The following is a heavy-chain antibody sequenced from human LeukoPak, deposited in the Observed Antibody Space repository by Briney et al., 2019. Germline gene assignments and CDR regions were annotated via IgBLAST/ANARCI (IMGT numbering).Heavy chain of an antibody. CDR1: GYTFTSYY. V-gene: IGHV1-46*01. D-gene: IGHD6-13*01. CDR3: ARGRYSSSWYESIKFDY. Sequence: ASVKVSCKASGYTFTSYYMHWVRQAPAQGLEWMGIINPSGCSTSYAQKFQGRVTMTRDTSTSTVYMELSSLRSEDTAVYYCARGRYSSSWYESIKFDYWGQGTLVTVSS. J-gene: IGHJ4*02. CDR2: INPSGCST.